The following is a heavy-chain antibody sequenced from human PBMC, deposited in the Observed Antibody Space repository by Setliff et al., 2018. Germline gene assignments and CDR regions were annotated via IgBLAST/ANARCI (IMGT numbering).Heavy chain of an antibody. J-gene: IGHJ4*02. CDR2: IYIGGSA. Sequence: SETLSLTCTVSGGSISSYYWSWIRQPAGKGLEWIGHIYIGGSANYNPSLKSRVTMSIDTSKNQFSLKLNSVTAADMAVYYCACFTPGFYSSGWYLDYWGQGTLVTVSS. CDR1: GGSISSYY. V-gene: IGHV4-4*07. CDR3: ACFTPGFYSSGWYLDY. D-gene: IGHD6-19*01.